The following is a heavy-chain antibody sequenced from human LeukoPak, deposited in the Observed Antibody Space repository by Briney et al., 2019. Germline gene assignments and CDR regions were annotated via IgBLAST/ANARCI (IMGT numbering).Heavy chain of an antibody. CDR1: VYTFTGYY. CDR2: INPNSGGT. D-gene: IGHD3-10*01. V-gene: IGHV1-2*02. CDR3: AKNFFGSGSYVLVFDP. Sequence: ASLKVSCKASVYTFTGYYMHWVRQAPGQGLEWLGWINPNSGGTNYAQKFQDRVTMTRDTSISTAYMELSSLTSDDSAVYYCAKNFFGSGSYVLVFDPWGQGTLVTVSS. J-gene: IGHJ5*02.